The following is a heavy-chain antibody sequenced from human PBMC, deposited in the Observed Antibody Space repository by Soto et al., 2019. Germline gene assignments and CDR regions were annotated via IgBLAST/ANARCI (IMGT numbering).Heavy chain of an antibody. CDR2: ISYDGSNK. Sequence: LRLSCAASGFTFSSYGMHWVRQAPGKGLEWVAVISYDGSNKYYADSVKGRFAISRDNSKNTLYLQMNSLRAEDTAVYYCAKDLWFGELRYYYYYGMDVWGQGTTVTVSS. V-gene: IGHV3-30*18. CDR1: GFTFSSYG. CDR3: AKDLWFGELRYYYYYGMDV. J-gene: IGHJ6*02. D-gene: IGHD3-10*01.